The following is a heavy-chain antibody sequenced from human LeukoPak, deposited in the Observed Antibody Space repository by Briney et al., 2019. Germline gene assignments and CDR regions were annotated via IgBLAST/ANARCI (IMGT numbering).Heavy chain of an antibody. CDR2: IGISGGGI. J-gene: IGHJ6*02. V-gene: IGHV3-23*01. CDR3: ARDLRADYGDYVSYYYYGMDV. D-gene: IGHD4-17*01. CDR1: GFTFSYYT. Sequence: PGGSLRLSCAASGFTFSYYTMYWVRQAPGKGLEWVSIIGISGGGIHYADSVKGRFTISRDNSKNTLYLQMNSLRAEDTAVYYCARDLRADYGDYVSYYYYGMDVWGQGTTVTVSS.